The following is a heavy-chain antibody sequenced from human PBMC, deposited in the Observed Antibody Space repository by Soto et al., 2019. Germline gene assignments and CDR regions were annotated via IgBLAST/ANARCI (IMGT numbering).Heavy chain of an antibody. CDR2: IIPILGIA. J-gene: IGHJ6*03. V-gene: IGHV1-69*02. Sequence: GASVKVSCKASGGTFSSYTISWVRQAPGQGLEWMGRIIPILGIANYAQKFQGRVTITADKSTSTAYMELSSLRSEDTAVYYCATRITMVRGVIDYYYYYMDVWGKGTTVTVSS. CDR1: GGTFSSYT. CDR3: ATRITMVRGVIDYYYYYMDV. D-gene: IGHD3-10*01.